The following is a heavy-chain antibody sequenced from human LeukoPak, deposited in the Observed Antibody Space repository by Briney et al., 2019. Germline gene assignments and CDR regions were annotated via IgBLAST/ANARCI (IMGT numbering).Heavy chain of an antibody. J-gene: IGHJ4*02. CDR3: ARDTRVRGNFDC. CDR1: GGSVSSSSYY. Sequence: SETLSLTCTVSGGSVSSSSYYWGWIRQPPGKGLEWIGNIYYSGSTYYSPSLKSRVTISVDTSKNQFSLKLSSVTAADTAVYYCARDTRVRGNFDCWGQGTLVTVSS. V-gene: IGHV4-39*02. CDR2: IYYSGST. D-gene: IGHD1-1*01.